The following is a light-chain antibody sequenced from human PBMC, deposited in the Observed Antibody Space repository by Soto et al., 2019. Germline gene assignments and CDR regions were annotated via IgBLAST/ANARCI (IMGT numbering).Light chain of an antibody. Sequence: IQMTQSPSSLSASVGDRVTITCRASQRISSYLNWYQQKPGKAPRLLIYAASSLQSGVPSGFSGSGSATIFTLTISSVQPEDSAIYYCQQTYTTPWTFCQGTKVEIK. CDR2: AAS. CDR3: QQTYTTPWT. CDR1: QRISSY. J-gene: IGKJ1*01. V-gene: IGKV1-39*01.